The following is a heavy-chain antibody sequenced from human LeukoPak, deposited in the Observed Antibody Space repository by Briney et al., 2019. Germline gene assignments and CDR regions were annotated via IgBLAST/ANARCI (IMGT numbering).Heavy chain of an antibody. V-gene: IGHV3-23*01. J-gene: IGHJ4*02. CDR1: GFTFSSNG. D-gene: IGHD3-10*01. Sequence: GGTLRLSCAASGFTFSSNGMSWVRQAPGKGLEWVSAISGSGGSTYYADSVKGRFTISRDNSNNTLYLQMNSLRVEDTAVYYCAKDRGIISDYWGQGTLVTVSS. CDR2: ISGSGGST. CDR3: AKDRGIISDY.